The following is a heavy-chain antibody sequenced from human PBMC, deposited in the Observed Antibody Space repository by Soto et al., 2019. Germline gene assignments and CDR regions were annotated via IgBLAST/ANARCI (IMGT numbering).Heavy chain of an antibody. D-gene: IGHD5-18*01. Sequence: QVQLVESGGGVVQPGRSLRLSCAASGFTFSSYAMHWVRQAPGKGLEWVAVISYDGSNKYYADSVKGRFTISRDNSMNTVYLKMNSLRAEDTVVYCCAKVGDTAVVPIFDYWGQGTLVTVCS. V-gene: IGHV3-30-3*01. CDR3: AKVGDTAVVPIFDY. CDR2: ISYDGSNK. J-gene: IGHJ4*02. CDR1: GFTFSSYA.